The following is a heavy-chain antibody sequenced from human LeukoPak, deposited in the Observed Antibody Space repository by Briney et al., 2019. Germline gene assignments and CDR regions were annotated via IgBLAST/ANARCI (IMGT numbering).Heavy chain of an antibody. V-gene: IGHV3-48*03. D-gene: IGHD2-2*01. J-gene: IGHJ4*02. Sequence: GRFTISRDNAKNSLYLQMNSLRAEDTAVYYCARGKKYGHGGYFDYWGQGTLVTVSS. CDR3: ARGKKYGHGGYFDY.